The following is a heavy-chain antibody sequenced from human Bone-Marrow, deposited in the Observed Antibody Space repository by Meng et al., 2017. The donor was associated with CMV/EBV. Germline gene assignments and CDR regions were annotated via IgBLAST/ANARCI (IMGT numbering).Heavy chain of an antibody. D-gene: IGHD3-10*01. V-gene: IGHV4-59*01. CDR2: IYYSGST. CDR3: AREGSGSYYYYGMDV. J-gene: IGHJ6*02. Sequence: SETLSLTCTVSGGSISSYYWSWIRQPPGKGLEWIGYIYYSGSTNYNPSLKSRVTISVDTSKNQFSLKLSSVTAADTAVYYCAREGSGSYYYYGMDVWGPGNTVNVSS. CDR1: GGSISSYY.